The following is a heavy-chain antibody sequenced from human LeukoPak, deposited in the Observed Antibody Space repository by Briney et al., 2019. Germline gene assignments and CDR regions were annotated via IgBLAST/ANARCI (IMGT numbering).Heavy chain of an antibody. D-gene: IGHD3-22*01. Sequence: PGRSLRLSCAASGFNFTSYWMHWVRQTPEKGLVWVSRINSDGSSTRHADSVKGRFTISRDNAKNTLYLQVNSLRAEDTAVYYCARSHYYDSSGSFSFYYGMDVWGQGTTVTVSS. V-gene: IGHV3-74*01. CDR3: ARSHYYDSSGSFSFYYGMDV. J-gene: IGHJ6*02. CDR2: INSDGSST. CDR1: GFNFTSYW.